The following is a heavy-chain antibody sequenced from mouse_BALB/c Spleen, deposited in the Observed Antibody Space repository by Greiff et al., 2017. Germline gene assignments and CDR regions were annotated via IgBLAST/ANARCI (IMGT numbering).Heavy chain of an antibody. V-gene: IGHV1-85*01. CDR1: GYTFTSYD. J-gene: IGHJ1*01. CDR3: AIPLYYGSSYWYFDV. Sequence: VKLMESGAELVKPGASVKLSCKASGYTFTSYDINWVRQRPEQGLEWIGWIFPGDGSTKYNEKFKGKATLTTDKSSSTAYMQLSRLTSEDSAVYFCAIPLYYGSSYWYFDVWGAGTTVTVSS. CDR2: IFPGDGST. D-gene: IGHD1-1*01.